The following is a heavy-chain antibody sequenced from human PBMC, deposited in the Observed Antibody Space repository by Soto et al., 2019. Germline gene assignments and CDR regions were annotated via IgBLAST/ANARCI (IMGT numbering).Heavy chain of an antibody. Sequence: QVQLVQSGAEVKKPGASVQVSCKASGYTFTSYGIIWVRQAPGQGLEWMGWISAYNGNTNYAQKLQGRVTMTTDTSTSTGNMELRSLRSDDTAVYYCARDTAIAARPNWFDPWGQGTLVTVSS. J-gene: IGHJ5*02. D-gene: IGHD6-6*01. CDR2: ISAYNGNT. CDR1: GYTFTSYG. CDR3: ARDTAIAARPNWFDP. V-gene: IGHV1-18*01.